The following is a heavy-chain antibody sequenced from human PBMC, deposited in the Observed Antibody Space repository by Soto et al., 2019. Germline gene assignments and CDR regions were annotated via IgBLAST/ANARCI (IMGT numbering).Heavy chain of an antibody. CDR2: IIPIFDTT. D-gene: IGHD2-15*01. Sequence: QVQLVQSGAEVKKPGASLKVSCKASGGTFGNSGVSWVRQAPGQGPEWIGGIIPIFDTTNYAQKFQGRVTRSADASTSYVELSRLRSADTAFYSCARALLLSAATLHENYFHDCGQRTQVTVS. CDR3: ARALLLSAATLHENYFHD. CDR1: GGTFGNSG. V-gene: IGHV1-69*01. J-gene: IGHJ4*02.